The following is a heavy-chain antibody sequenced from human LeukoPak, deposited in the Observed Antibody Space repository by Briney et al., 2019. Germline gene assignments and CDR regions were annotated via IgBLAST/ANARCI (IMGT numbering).Heavy chain of an antibody. D-gene: IGHD6-6*01. J-gene: IGHJ6*03. V-gene: IGHV4-61*02. CDR1: GGSISSGSYY. Sequence: PSETLSLTCTVSGGSISSGSYYWSWIRQPAGKGLEWIGRIYTSGSTNYNPSLKSRVTISVDTSKNQFSLKLSSVTAADTAVYYCARGDSSSGYYYYYMDVWGKGTTVTVSS. CDR2: IYTSGST. CDR3: ARGDSSSGYYYYYMDV.